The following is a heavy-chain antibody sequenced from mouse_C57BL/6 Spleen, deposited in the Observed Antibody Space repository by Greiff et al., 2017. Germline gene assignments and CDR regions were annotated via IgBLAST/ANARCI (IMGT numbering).Heavy chain of an antibody. D-gene: IGHD1-1*01. CDR1: GFTFSSYG. CDR3: ARGAVVATGAMDY. Sequence: EVMLVESGGDLVKPGGSLKLSCAASGFTFSSYGMSWVRQTPDKRLAWVATISSGGSYTYYPDSVKGRFTISRDNAKNTLYLQMSSLKSEDTAMYYCARGAVVATGAMDYWGQGTSVTVSS. V-gene: IGHV5-6*01. CDR2: ISSGGSYT. J-gene: IGHJ4*01.